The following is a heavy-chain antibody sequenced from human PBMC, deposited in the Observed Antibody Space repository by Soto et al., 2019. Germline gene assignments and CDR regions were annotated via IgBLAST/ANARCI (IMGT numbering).Heavy chain of an antibody. V-gene: IGHV3-33*01. CDR2: IWYDGSNK. CDR1: GFTFSSYG. CDR3: ARGRSTYYDFWSGYYNPYYYYYMDV. Sequence: GGSLRLSCAASGFTFSSYGMHWVRQAPGKGLEWVAVIWYDGSNKYYADSVKGRFTISRDNSKNTLYLQMNSLRAEDTAVYYCARGRSTYYDFWSGYYNPYYYYYMDVWGKGTTVTVSS. J-gene: IGHJ6*03. D-gene: IGHD3-3*01.